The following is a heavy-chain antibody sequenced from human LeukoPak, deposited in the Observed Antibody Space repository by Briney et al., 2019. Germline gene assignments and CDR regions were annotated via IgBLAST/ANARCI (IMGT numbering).Heavy chain of an antibody. CDR1: GVSISSYY. CDR2: IYYSGST. D-gene: IGHD3-22*01. J-gene: IGHJ4*02. Sequence: PSETLSLTCTVSGVSISSYYWSWIRQPPGKGLEWIGYIYYSGSTNYNPSLKSRVTISVDTSKNQFSLKLSSVTAADTAVYYCASSYYDSSGFDYWGQGTLVTVSS. CDR3: ASSYYDSSGFDY. V-gene: IGHV4-59*01.